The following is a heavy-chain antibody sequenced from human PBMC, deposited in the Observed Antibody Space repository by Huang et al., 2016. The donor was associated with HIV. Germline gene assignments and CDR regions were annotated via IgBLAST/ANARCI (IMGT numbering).Heavy chain of an antibody. CDR3: ARQDTSGWYADPYYFDY. CDR1: GCSISTSGYY. V-gene: IGHV4-39*01. J-gene: IGHJ4*02. CDR2: IYYSGST. Sequence: QLQLQESGPGLVKPSETLSLTCTVSGCSISTSGYYWGRIRQPPGKGLEWIGSIYYSGSTSYNPSLKSRVTISVDTSKSQFSLKRSSVTAADTAVYYCARQDTSGWYADPYYFDYWGQGTLVTVSS. D-gene: IGHD6-19*01.